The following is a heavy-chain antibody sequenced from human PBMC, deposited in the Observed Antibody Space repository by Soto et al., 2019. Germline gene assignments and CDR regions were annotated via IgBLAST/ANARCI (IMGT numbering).Heavy chain of an antibody. CDR2: ISNDGSIK. D-gene: IGHD1-1*01. Sequence: QVQLVESGGRVVQPGRSLRLSCAASGFTFRTFAMHWVRQAPGKGLEWVAVISNDGSIKYFLDSVKRRFTISRDNSNNPLALQTDSLRAEDTAVYYCARDKKPFNWSPSILKSYYYGMDVWGQGTTVTVSS. CDR3: ARDKKPFNWSPSILKSYYYGMDV. V-gene: IGHV3-30-3*01. CDR1: GFTFRTFA. J-gene: IGHJ6*02.